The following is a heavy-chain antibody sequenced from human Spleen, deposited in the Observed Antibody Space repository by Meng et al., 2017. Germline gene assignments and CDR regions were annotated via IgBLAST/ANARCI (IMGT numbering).Heavy chain of an antibody. D-gene: IGHD3-10*01. CDR1: GGSISSYY. Sequence: GSLRLSCAVSGGSISSYYWSWIRQSAGKGLEWIGRMYTSGNTNYNPSLKSRVTMSIDTSKNQFSLKLNSVTAADTAVYYCTRDLTPSGSRMTDWGQGTLVTVSS. J-gene: IGHJ4*02. V-gene: IGHV4-4*07. CDR2: MYTSGNT. CDR3: TRDLTPSGSRMTD.